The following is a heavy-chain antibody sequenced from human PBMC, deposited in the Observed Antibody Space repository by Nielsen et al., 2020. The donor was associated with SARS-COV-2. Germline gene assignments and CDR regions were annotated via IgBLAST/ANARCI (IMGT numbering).Heavy chain of an antibody. J-gene: IGHJ6*03. D-gene: IGHD3-10*01. V-gene: IGHV1-24*01. Sequence: ASVKVSCKVSGYTLTELSMHWVRQAPGKGLEWMGSIDPEEGETISAQKFQGRVTMTEDTSTDTAYMELSSLRSEDTAVYFCATFDTTKGSGKGYYYHYMDVWGKGTTVIVSS. CDR2: IDPEEGET. CDR1: GYTLTELS. CDR3: ATFDTTKGSGKGYYYHYMDV.